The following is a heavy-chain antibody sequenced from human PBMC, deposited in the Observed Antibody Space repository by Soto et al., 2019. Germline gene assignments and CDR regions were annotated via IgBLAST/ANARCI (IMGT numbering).Heavy chain of an antibody. CDR1: GFTFSSYA. CDR2: ISGSGGST. Sequence: EVQLLESGGGLVQPGGSLRLSCAASGFTFSSYAMSWVRQAPGKGLEWVSAISGSGGSTYYADSVKGRFTISRDNSKKTLYLQMTSLRAEDTAVYDCAKVEGQWLTHDYYYGMDVWGHGTTVTVSS. D-gene: IGHD6-19*01. CDR3: AKVEGQWLTHDYYYGMDV. V-gene: IGHV3-23*01. J-gene: IGHJ6*02.